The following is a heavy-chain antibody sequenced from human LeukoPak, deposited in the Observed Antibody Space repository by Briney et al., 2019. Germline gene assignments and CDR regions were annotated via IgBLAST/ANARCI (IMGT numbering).Heavy chain of an antibody. Sequence: SVKVSCKASGGTFSSYAISWVRQAPGQGLEWMGRIIPIFGIANYAQKFQGRVTITADKSTSTAYMELSSQRSEDTAVYYCARDGIAAAGRGFYDYWGQGTLVTVSS. D-gene: IGHD6-13*01. CDR3: ARDGIAAAGRGFYDY. CDR2: IIPIFGIA. CDR1: GGTFSSYA. V-gene: IGHV1-69*04. J-gene: IGHJ4*02.